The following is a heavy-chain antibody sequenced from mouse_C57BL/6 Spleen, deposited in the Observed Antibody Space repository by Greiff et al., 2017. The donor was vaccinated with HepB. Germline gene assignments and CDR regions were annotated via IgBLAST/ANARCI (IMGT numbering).Heavy chain of an antibody. CDR3: ARSGDGYSFAY. D-gene: IGHD2-3*01. J-gene: IGHJ3*01. V-gene: IGHV1-64*01. Sequence: VKLQQPGAELVKPGASVKLSCKASGYTFTSYWMHWVKQRPGQGLEWIGMIHPNSGSTNYNEKFKSKATLTVDKSSSTAYMQLSSLTSEDSAVYYCARSGDGYSFAYWGQGTLVTVSA. CDR2: IHPNSGST. CDR1: GYTFTSYW.